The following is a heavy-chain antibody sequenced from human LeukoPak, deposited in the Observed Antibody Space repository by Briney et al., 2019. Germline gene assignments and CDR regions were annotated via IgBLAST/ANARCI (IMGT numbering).Heavy chain of an antibody. J-gene: IGHJ4*02. CDR1: GYTFTGSY. Sequence: ASVKVSCKASGYTFTGSYMHWVRQAPGQGLEWMGWINPNSGGTNYAQKFQGRVTMTRDTSISTACMELSRLRSDDTAVYYCARDQFFDYGSGSYYKLFDYWGQGTLVTVSS. CDR3: ARDQFFDYGSGSYYKLFDY. CDR2: INPNSGGT. D-gene: IGHD3-10*01. V-gene: IGHV1-2*02.